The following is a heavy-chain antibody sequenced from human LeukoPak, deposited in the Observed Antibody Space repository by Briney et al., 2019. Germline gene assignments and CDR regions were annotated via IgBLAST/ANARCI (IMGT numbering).Heavy chain of an antibody. D-gene: IGHD5/OR15-5a*01. V-gene: IGHV2-5*01. J-gene: IGHJ3*02. Sequence: SGPTLVNPTQTLTLTCTFSGFSLSTNGVGVGWIRQPPGKALEWLALIYWNGDERYSPFLKSRLTITKDTSKNQVVLTVTNMDPVDTATYYCAHRPLYPEVFDIWGQGTMVTVSS. CDR3: AHRPLYPEVFDI. CDR2: IYWNGDE. CDR1: GFSLSTNGVG.